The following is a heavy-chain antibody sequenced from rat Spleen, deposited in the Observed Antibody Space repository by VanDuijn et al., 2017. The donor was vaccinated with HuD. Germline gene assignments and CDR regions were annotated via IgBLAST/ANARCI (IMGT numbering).Heavy chain of an antibody. D-gene: IGHD1-2*01. CDR3: TRDGAAISPFAY. CDR1: GFTFSNYG. V-gene: IGHV5-29*01. J-gene: IGHJ3*01. Sequence: EVQLVESGGGLVQPGRSLKLSCAASGFTFSNYGMAWVRQTPTKGLEWVATISYDGSSTYYRDSVKGRFTISRDNAKSTLYLQMNSLRSEETATYYCTRDGAAISPFAYWCQGTLVTVSS. CDR2: ISYDGSST.